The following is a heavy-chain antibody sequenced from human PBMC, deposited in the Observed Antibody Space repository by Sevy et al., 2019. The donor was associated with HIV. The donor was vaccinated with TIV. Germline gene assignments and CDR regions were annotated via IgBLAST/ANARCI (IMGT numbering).Heavy chain of an antibody. CDR1: GGPVRSVNW. Sequence: SETLSLTCNVSGGPVRSVNWWSWLRQSPGKGLEWIGEVYYSGSTNYNPSLESRVTISIDIPHNQFSLKLRAVTAADRAVYYCARVLFGVTYSYYFDSLGQGTLVTVSS. CDR2: VYYSGST. D-gene: IGHD3-3*01. J-gene: IGHJ4*02. CDR3: ARVLFGVTYSYYFDS. V-gene: IGHV4-4*02.